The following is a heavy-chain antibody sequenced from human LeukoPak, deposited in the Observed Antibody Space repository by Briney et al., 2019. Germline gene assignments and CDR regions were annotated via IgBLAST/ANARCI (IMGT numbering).Heavy chain of an antibody. CDR2: ISGRGGST. CDR1: GFTFSSYA. D-gene: IGHD3-3*01. J-gene: IGHJ4*02. V-gene: IGHV3-23*01. Sequence: GGSLRLSCAASGFTFSSYAMSWVRQAPGKALEWVSAISGRGGSTNYADSVKGRFTISRDNSKNTLYPQMNSLRAEDTAVYYCAKNNDFWSGYSLDYWGQGTLVTVSS. CDR3: AKNNDFWSGYSLDY.